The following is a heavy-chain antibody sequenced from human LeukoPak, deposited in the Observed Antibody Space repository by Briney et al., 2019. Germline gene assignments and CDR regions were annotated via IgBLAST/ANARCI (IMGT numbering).Heavy chain of an antibody. CDR2: ISSSGSTI. V-gene: IGHV3-48*01. CDR3: AKGVEVITTGFYYYMDV. CDR1: GFTFSSYT. J-gene: IGHJ6*03. Sequence: GGSLRLSCAASGFTFSSYTMNWVRQAPGKGLEWVSYISSSGSTIYYADSVKGRFTISRDNSKNTLYLQMNSLRAEDTAVYYCAKGVEVITTGFYYYMDVWGKGTTVTVSS. D-gene: IGHD3-22*01.